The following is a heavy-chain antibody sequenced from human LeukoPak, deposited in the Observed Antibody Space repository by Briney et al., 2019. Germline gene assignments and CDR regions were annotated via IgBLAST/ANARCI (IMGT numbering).Heavy chain of an antibody. CDR2: IIPIFGTA. J-gene: IGHJ5*02. D-gene: IGHD5-18*01. CDR3: ARGLSVQLWLAH. CDR1: GGTFSSYA. V-gene: IGHV1-69*05. Sequence: EASVKVSGKASGGTFSSYAISWVRQAPGQALEWMGGIIPIFGTANYAQKFQGRVTITTDESTSTAYMELSSLRSEDTAVYYCARGLSVQLWLAHWGQGTLVTVSS.